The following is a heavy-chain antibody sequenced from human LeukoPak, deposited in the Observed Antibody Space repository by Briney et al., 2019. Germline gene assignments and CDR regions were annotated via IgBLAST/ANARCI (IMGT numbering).Heavy chain of an antibody. V-gene: IGHV4-38-2*01. CDR2: IYHSGST. Sequence: SETLSLTCAVSGYSISSGYYWGWIRQPPGKGLEWIGSIYHSGSTYYNPSLKSRVTISVDTSKNQFSLKLSSVTAADTAVYYCAMGANRAAMVVDYWGQGTLVTVSS. CDR1: GYSISSGYY. D-gene: IGHD3-16*01. CDR3: AMGANRAAMVVDY. J-gene: IGHJ4*02.